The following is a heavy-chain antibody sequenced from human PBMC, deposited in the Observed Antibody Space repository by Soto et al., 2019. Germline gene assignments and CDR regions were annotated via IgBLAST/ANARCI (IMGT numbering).Heavy chain of an antibody. CDR3: ARHGLGLDY. V-gene: IGHV4-59*08. CDR1: GGSISSYY. Sequence: QVQLQESGPGLVKPSETLSLTCTVSGGSISSYYWSWIRQPPGKGLEWIAYIHYSGSTDYNPSLKSRVTISLDKSNNQFSLKLTSVAAADTVVYHCARHGLGLDYWGQGTLVTVSS. J-gene: IGHJ4*02. CDR2: IHYSGST. D-gene: IGHD3-16*01.